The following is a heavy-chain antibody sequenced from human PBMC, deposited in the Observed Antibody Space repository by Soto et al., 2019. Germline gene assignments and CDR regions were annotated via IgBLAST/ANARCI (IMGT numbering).Heavy chain of an antibody. D-gene: IGHD6-13*01. CDR3: AKEEAAAGPEYYYYYYGMDV. V-gene: IGHV3-30*18. Sequence: GGSLRLSCAASGFTFSSYGMHWVRQAPGKGLEWVAVISYDGSNKYYADSVKGRFTISRDNSKNTLYLQMNSLRAEDTAVYYCAKEEAAAGPEYYYYYYGMDVWGQGTTVTVSS. CDR2: ISYDGSNK. CDR1: GFTFSSYG. J-gene: IGHJ6*02.